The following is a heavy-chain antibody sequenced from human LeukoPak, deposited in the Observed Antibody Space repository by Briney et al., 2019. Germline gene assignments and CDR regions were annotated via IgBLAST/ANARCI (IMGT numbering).Heavy chain of an antibody. D-gene: IGHD6-19*01. CDR3: ARAGPGSGWYFDY. CDR2: ISTYNGNT. J-gene: IGHJ4*02. Sequence: DSVKVSCKASGYDFTSVGITWVRRAPGQGLEWMGWISTYNGNTRYAQKFQGRVAMTTDTSTTTAYMELRGLRFNDTAVYYCARAGPGSGWYFDYWGQGTLVTVSS. V-gene: IGHV1-18*01. CDR1: GYDFTSVG.